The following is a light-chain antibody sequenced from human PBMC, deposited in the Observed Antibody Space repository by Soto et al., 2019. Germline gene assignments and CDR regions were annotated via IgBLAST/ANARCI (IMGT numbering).Light chain of an antibody. V-gene: IGKV1-5*01. CDR2: DAS. CDR1: QGIXRC. J-gene: IGKJ1*01. Sequence: EIQMTQSPSPLSASAGEGVTITCRSSQGIXRCLAWYQEKPGQAPKFLXYDASTLDSGVPSSLSGSGSGTEFTLTISSLQPEDFANYYCQQYSGYSLTFAQGTKVDIK. CDR3: QQYSGYSLT.